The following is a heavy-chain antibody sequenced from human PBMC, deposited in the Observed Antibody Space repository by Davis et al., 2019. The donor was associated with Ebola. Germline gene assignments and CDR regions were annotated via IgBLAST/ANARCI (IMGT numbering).Heavy chain of an antibody. V-gene: IGHV3-23*01. D-gene: IGHD3-10*01. J-gene: IGHJ4*02. CDR3: AIIAWSYDEDY. CDR2: ISATGVDK. Sequence: GSLRLSCAASGFTFSNFAMSWVRQAPGGGLEWVAGISATGVDKKYADSVGGRFSISRDDSKNTLYLQMNSLTDEDTAVYYCAIIAWSYDEDYWGQGTLVTVSS. CDR1: GFTFSNFA.